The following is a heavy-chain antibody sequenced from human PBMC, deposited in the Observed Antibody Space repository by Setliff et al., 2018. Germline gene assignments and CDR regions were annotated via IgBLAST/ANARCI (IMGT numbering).Heavy chain of an antibody. Sequence: PGGSLRLSCAASGFSFGGHDMHWVRQAPGKGLEWVAFIRYDGTTESYADSVRGRFTISRDNAENSLTLQMNSLRVVDTAVYYCSRDLQGSGDYVVDYWGQGTLVTVSS. CDR2: IRYDGTTE. CDR1: GFSFGGHD. CDR3: SRDLQGSGDYVVDY. D-gene: IGHD4-17*01. J-gene: IGHJ4*02. V-gene: IGHV3-30*02.